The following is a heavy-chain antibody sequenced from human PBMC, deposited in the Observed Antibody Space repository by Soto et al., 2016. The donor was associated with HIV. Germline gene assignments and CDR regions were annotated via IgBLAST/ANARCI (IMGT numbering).Heavy chain of an antibody. J-gene: IGHJ3*02. CDR1: GGSISSGDVY. CDR2: IYYSGAT. D-gene: IGHD3-10*01. CDR3: TRGLIRGLIFDALDI. Sequence: QVQLQESGPGLVKPSQTLSLTCSVTGGSISSGDVYWNWVRQQPGKGLEWIGYIYYSGATHYNPSLMSRVTISVDTSKNRLSLMLRSVTAADTAVYYCTRGLIRGLIFDALDIWAKGQWSPSLQ. V-gene: IGHV4-31*03.